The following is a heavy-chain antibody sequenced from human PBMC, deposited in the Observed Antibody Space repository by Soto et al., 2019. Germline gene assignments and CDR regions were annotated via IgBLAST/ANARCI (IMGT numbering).Heavy chain of an antibody. Sequence: LRLSCSASAINFRSYAMSWVRQAPGKGLEWVSAVGGSGSDTYYADSVKGRFTISRDDSKNTLYLHMSSLRVEDTAIYYCAKRQSFDFWSGYLPFFDYWGQGTPVTVSS. CDR2: VGGSGSDT. V-gene: IGHV3-23*01. CDR1: AINFRSYA. CDR3: AKRQSFDFWSGYLPFFDY. D-gene: IGHD3-3*01. J-gene: IGHJ4*02.